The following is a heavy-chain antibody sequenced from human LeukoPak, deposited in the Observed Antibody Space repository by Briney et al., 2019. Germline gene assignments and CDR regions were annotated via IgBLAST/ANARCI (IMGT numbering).Heavy chain of an antibody. J-gene: IGHJ5*02. D-gene: IGHD4-17*01. Sequence: GSLRLSCAASGFTFSSYAMSWVRQAPGKGLEWVSAISGSGGSTYYADSVKGRFTISRDNSKNTLYLQMNSLRAEDTAVYYCAKAGLYGGNPNPWGQGTLVTVSS. CDR3: AKAGLYGGNPNP. V-gene: IGHV3-23*01. CDR2: ISGSGGST. CDR1: GFTFSSYA.